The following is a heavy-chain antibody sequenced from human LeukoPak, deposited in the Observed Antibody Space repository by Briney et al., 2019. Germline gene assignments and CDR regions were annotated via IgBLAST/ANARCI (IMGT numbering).Heavy chain of an antibody. CDR2: IYSGGNT. CDR1: GFTVSSNS. D-gene: IGHD3-10*01. J-gene: IGHJ6*02. CDR3: ARENNFGSGMDV. V-gene: IGHV3-53*01. Sequence: GGSLRLSCAASGFTVSSNSMNWVRQAPGKGLQWVSVIYSGGNTYYADSVKGRFTISRDNPKNTLYLQMSSLGAEDTAVYYCARENNFGSGMDVWGQGTTVTVSS.